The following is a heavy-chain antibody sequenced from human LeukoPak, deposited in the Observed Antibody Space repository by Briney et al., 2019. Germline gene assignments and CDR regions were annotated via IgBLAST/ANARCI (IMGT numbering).Heavy chain of an antibody. D-gene: IGHD6-19*01. Sequence: SETLSLTCTVSGGSISSSSYYWGWIRQPPGKVLEWIGSIYYSGSTYYNPSLKSRVTISVDTSKNQFSLKLSSVTAADTAVYYCARGQSSGYFPFDYWGQGTLVTVSS. J-gene: IGHJ4*02. CDR1: GGSISSSSYY. CDR3: ARGQSSGYFPFDY. V-gene: IGHV4-39*07. CDR2: IYYSGST.